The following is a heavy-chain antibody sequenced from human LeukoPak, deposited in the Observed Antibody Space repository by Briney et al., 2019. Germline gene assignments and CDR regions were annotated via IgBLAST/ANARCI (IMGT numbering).Heavy chain of an antibody. CDR2: VKAYNGNT. Sequence: GSVKVSCQGSCLNFSSYGISWGRPGPGKGGGWVGWVKAYNGNTNYAQKLQGRVTMTTDTSTSTAYMELRSLRSDDTAVYYCARPEFVKYGDYDGHFQHWGQGTLVTVSS. CDR1: CLNFSSYG. V-gene: IGHV1-18*01. CDR3: ARPEFVKYGDYDGHFQH. J-gene: IGHJ1*01. D-gene: IGHD4-17*01.